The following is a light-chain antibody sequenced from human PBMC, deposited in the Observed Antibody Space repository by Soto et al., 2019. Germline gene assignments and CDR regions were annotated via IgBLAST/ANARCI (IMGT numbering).Light chain of an antibody. Sequence: EIVMTQSPATLSVSPGERATLSCRASQSVSSNLAWYQQKPGQAPRLLIYGASTRATGIPARFSGSGSGTEFTLTISSLQSEDFAVYYCQQYNNWPPGVSTFGQGTKLEIK. V-gene: IGKV3-15*01. J-gene: IGKJ2*02. CDR1: QSVSSN. CDR2: GAS. CDR3: QQYNNWPPGVST.